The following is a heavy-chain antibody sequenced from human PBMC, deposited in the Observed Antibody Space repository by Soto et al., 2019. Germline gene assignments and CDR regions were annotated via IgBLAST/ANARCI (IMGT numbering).Heavy chain of an antibody. CDR1: GYTFTSYG. J-gene: IGHJ5*02. Sequence: QVQLVQSGAEVKKPGASVKVSCKASGYTFTSYGISWVRQAPGQGLEWMGWISDYNGNTNYAQKLHGRVTMTTDTSTSKAYMELRSLRPDDTAVYYCARGWSSRAATNRFDPWGQGTLVTVSP. CDR2: ISDYNGNT. D-gene: IGHD6-13*01. CDR3: ARGWSSRAATNRFDP. V-gene: IGHV1-18*01.